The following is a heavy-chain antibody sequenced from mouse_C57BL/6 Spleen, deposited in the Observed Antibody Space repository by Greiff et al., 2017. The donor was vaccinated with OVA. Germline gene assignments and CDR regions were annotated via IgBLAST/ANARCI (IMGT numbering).Heavy chain of an antibody. CDR1: GFNIKDYY. CDR3: TTDDYDVAWFAY. V-gene: IGHV14-1*01. Sequence: VQLQQSGAELVRPGASVKLSCTASGFNIKDYYMHWVKQRPEQGLEWIGRIDPEDGDTEYAPKFQGKATMTADTSSNTAYLQLSSLTSEDTAVYYCTTDDYDVAWFAYWGQGTLVTVSA. D-gene: IGHD2-4*01. CDR2: IDPEDGDT. J-gene: IGHJ3*01.